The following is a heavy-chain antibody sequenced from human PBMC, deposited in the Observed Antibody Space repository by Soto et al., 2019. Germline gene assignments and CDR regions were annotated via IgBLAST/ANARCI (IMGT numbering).Heavy chain of an antibody. D-gene: IGHD2-8*01. CDR1: GYTFTAYY. Sequence: QVQLVQSGAEVKKPGASVKVSCKASGYTFTAYYMHWLRQAPGQGLEWMGWINPKSGGTSTAQKFQGWVTMTRDRSISTVYMELTRLRSDDTAVYFCARGHSTDCSNGVCSFFYNHEMDVWGQGTTVTVSS. V-gene: IGHV1-2*04. J-gene: IGHJ6*02. CDR2: INPKSGGT. CDR3: ARGHSTDCSNGVCSFFYNHEMDV.